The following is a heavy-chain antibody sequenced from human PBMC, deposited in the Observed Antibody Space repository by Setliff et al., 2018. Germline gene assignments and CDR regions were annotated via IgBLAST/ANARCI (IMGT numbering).Heavy chain of an antibody. D-gene: IGHD6-19*01. CDR3: ARDEGGAVAGTGI. V-gene: IGHV1-2*02. CDR2: INPNSGGT. Sequence: ASVKVSCKSSGDPFNAYGVSWVRQAPGQGLEWMGWINPNSGGTNYAQKFQGRVTMTRDTSISTAYMELSRLRSDDTAVYYCARDEGGAVAGTGIWGQGTMVTVS. CDR1: GDPFNAYG. J-gene: IGHJ3*02.